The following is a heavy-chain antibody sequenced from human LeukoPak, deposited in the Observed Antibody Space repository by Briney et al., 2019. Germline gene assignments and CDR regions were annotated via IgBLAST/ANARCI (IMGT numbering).Heavy chain of an antibody. D-gene: IGHD4-23*01. CDR1: GFTFSRYG. CDR2: ITSNGGAT. Sequence: GGSLRLSCAASGFTFSRYGMVWVRQAPGKGLEYVSGITSNGGATYYGNSVKGRFTISRDNSKDTLYLQMGSLRTEDMAVYYCARGIRWASDYWGQGTLVTVAS. CDR3: ARGIRWASDY. V-gene: IGHV3-64*01. J-gene: IGHJ4*02.